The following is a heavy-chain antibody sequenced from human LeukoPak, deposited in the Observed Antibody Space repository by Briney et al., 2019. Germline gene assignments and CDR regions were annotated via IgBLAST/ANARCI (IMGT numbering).Heavy chain of an antibody. V-gene: IGHV4-4*07. D-gene: IGHD4-17*01. J-gene: IGHJ4*02. Sequence: SDTLSLTCIVSGGSISGYYWNWIRQPAGKGLEWIGRLDTNVITNYNPSLKSRVTMSVDTSKNQFSLMLSSVTAADTAVYYCVVWKGDYTVDYWGQGTLVTVSS. CDR2: LDTNVIT. CDR1: GGSISGYY. CDR3: VVWKGDYTVDY.